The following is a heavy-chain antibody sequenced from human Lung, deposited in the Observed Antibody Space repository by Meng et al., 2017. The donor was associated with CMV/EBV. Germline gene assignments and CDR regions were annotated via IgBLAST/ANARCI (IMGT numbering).Heavy chain of an antibody. V-gene: IGHV4-39*01. Sequence: SETLSLTCTVSNTSISAGGYCWGWIRQSPGKGLEWIASMYYGGYTHYNPSLKSRVTISIDTSKNQLSLRLSSVTAADTAIYYCARHLSNNFWSGYYVPPDFNYWGQGXLVTVSS. J-gene: IGHJ4*02. D-gene: IGHD3-3*01. CDR2: MYYGGYT. CDR1: NTSISAGGYC. CDR3: ARHLSNNFWSGYYVPPDFNY.